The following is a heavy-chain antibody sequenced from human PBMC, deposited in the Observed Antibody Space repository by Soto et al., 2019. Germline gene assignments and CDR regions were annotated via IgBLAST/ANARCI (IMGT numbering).Heavy chain of an antibody. D-gene: IGHD2-8*01. CDR2: MNPNSGNT. V-gene: IGHV1-8*01. J-gene: IGHJ3*02. CDR3: ARGSYCTNGVCRDALDI. Sequence: ASVKVSCKASGYTFTSYDINWVRQATGQGLEWMGWMNPNSGNTGYAQKFQGRVTMTRNTSISTAYMELSSLRSEDTAVYYCARGSYCTNGVCRDALDIWGQGTMVTVS. CDR1: GYTFTSYD.